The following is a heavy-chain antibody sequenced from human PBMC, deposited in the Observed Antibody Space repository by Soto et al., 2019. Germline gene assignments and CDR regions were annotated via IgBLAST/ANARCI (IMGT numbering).Heavy chain of an antibody. Sequence: PSETLSLTCTVSGGSITSGGYYWSWIRQHPGKGLEWIGYIYYSGFTYYNPSLKSRVTISVDTSKNQFSLKLSSVTAADTAVYYCARETYYYDSSGSPGPTFDYWGQGTLVTVS. J-gene: IGHJ4*02. CDR2: IYYSGFT. CDR3: ARETYYYDSSGSPGPTFDY. V-gene: IGHV4-30-4*08. D-gene: IGHD3-22*01. CDR1: GGSITSGGYY.